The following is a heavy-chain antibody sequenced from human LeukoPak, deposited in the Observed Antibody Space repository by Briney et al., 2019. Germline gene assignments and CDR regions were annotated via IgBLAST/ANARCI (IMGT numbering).Heavy chain of an antibody. CDR3: ARDGGGIAAAAYYYYYGMDV. J-gene: IGHJ6*04. Sequence: VSVKVSCKASGYTFTGYYMHWVRQAPGQGLEWMGWINPNSGGTNYAQRFQGWVTMTRDTSISTAYMELSRLRSDDTAVYYCARDGGGIAAAAYYYYYGMDVWGKGTTVTVSS. D-gene: IGHD6-13*01. V-gene: IGHV1-2*04. CDR1: GYTFTGYY. CDR2: INPNSGGT.